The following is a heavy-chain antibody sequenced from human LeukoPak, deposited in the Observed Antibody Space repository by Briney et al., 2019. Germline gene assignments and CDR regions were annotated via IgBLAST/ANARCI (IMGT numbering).Heavy chain of an antibody. V-gene: IGHV1-8*01. Sequence: ASVKVSCKASGYTFTCYDINWVRQATGQGLEWMGWMNPNSGNTGYAQKFQGRVTMTRNTSISTAYMELSSLGSEDTAVYYCARSPSRERKWIQLWSPNFDYWGQGTLVTVSS. D-gene: IGHD5-18*01. CDR2: MNPNSGNT. CDR3: ARSPSRERKWIQLWSPNFDY. J-gene: IGHJ4*02. CDR1: GYTFTCYD.